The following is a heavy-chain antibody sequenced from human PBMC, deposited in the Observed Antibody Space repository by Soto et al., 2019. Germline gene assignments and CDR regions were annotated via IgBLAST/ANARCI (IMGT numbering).Heavy chain of an antibody. D-gene: IGHD6-19*01. CDR3: AKDGGGQQWLPFDY. V-gene: IGHV3-30*18. J-gene: IGHJ4*02. CDR1: GFTFSSYG. CDR2: ISYDGSNK. Sequence: GGSLRLSCAASGFTFSSYGMNWVRQAPGKGLEWVAVISYDGSNKYYADSVKGRFTISRDNSKNTLYLQMNSLRAEDTSVYYWAKDGGGQQWLPFDYWGQGTLVTVSS.